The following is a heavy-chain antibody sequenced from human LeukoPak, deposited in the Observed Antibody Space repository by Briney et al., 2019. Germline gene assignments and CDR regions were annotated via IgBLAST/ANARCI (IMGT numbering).Heavy chain of an antibody. Sequence: PGGSLRLSCATSGFIFNNYAMNWVRQAPGKGLEWVSSIGGGGVPTIYAESVQGRFAVSRDDSKKTVDLQMNSLRAEDTAVYYCAKDLYCSTTSCYYTNPVAWGQGTLVTVSS. V-gene: IGHV3-23*01. CDR1: GFIFNNYA. D-gene: IGHD2-2*01. CDR3: AKDLYCSTTSCYYTNPVA. J-gene: IGHJ5*02. CDR2: IGGGGVPT.